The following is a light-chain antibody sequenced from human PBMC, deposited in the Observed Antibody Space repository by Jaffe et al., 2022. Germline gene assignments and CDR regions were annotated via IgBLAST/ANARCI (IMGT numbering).Light chain of an antibody. CDR2: DAS. CDR3: QQFNSCPAA. V-gene: IGKV1-13*02. J-gene: IGKJ3*01. CDR1: QGISSA. Sequence: AIQLTQSPSSLSASVGDRVTITCRASQGISSALAWYQQKPGKAPKVLISDASSLESGVPSRFSGSGSGTDFTLTISSLQPEDVATYYCQQFNSCPAAFGPGTKVDIK.